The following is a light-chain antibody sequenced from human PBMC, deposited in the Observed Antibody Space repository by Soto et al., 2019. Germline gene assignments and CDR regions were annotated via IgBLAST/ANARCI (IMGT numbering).Light chain of an antibody. CDR1: QSVSSN. J-gene: IGKJ2*01. CDR3: LQYNNWPPYT. V-gene: IGKV3-15*01. Sequence: EMVMTQSPATLSVSPGERVTLSCRASQSVSSNLAWYQQKLGQAPRLLIYGASTRATGVPARFSGSGSGTEFTLTISSLHSEDFAVYYCLQYNNWPPYTFGQGTKLEIK. CDR2: GAS.